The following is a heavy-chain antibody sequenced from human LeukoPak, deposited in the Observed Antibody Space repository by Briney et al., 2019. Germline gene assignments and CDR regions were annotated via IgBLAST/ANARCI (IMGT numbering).Heavy chain of an antibody. CDR3: ARVGDENAFDI. CDR1: GFTFTNYY. D-gene: IGHD3-3*01. V-gene: IGHV1-46*01. Sequence: ASVKVSCKASGFTFTNYYFHWVRQAPGQGLEWMGIINPSGGASSSAQKFQGRVIMTRDTSTSTVYMELSSLRSEDTAVYYCARVGDENAFDIGAKGQWSPSLQ. CDR2: INPSGGAS. J-gene: IGHJ3*02.